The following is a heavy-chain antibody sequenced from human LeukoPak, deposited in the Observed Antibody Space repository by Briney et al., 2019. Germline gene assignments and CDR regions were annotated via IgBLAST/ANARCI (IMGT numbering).Heavy chain of an antibody. J-gene: IGHJ6*02. D-gene: IGHD6-25*01. CDR1: GFTFSSYA. CDR2: ISGSGGST. Sequence: GGSLRLSCAASGFTFSSYAMSWVRQAPGKGLEWVSAISGSGGSTYYADSVKGWFTISRDNSKNTLYLQMNSLRAEDTAVYYCAKAAAVDGAPDYYYYGMDVWGQGTTVTVSS. V-gene: IGHV3-23*01. CDR3: AKAAAVDGAPDYYYYGMDV.